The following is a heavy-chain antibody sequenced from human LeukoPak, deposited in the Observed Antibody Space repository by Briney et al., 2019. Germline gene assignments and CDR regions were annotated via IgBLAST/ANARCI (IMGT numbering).Heavy chain of an antibody. CDR1: GYTFTSYD. J-gene: IGHJ5*02. CDR2: MNPNSGNT. D-gene: IGHD3-3*01. CDR3: ARGVTIFGVARNRFDP. V-gene: IGHV1-8*01. Sequence: ASVKVSCKASGYTFTSYDINWVRQATEQGLEWMGWMNPNSGNTGYAQKFQGRVTMTRNTSINTAYMELSSLRSEDTAVYYCARGVTIFGVARNRFDPWGQGTLVTVSS.